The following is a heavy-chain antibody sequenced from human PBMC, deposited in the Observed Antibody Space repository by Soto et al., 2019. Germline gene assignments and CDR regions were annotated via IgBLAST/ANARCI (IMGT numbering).Heavy chain of an antibody. V-gene: IGHV3-23*01. CDR3: ANGRATYGLLTHDY. J-gene: IGHJ4*02. CDR1: GFTFDGYA. D-gene: IGHD3-10*01. CDR2: IGGSGDGT. Sequence: PGGSLRLSCAASGFTFDGYAMSWVRQAPGKGLQWVSTIGGSGDGTYYADSVKGRFAISRDNSRNTLYLQMNSLTAEDTAVYYCANGRATYGLLTHDYWGQGTLVTVSS.